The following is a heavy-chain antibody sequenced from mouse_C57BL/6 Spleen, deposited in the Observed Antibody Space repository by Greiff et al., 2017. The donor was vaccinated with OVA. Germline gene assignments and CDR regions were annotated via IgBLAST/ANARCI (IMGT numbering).Heavy chain of an antibody. J-gene: IGHJ1*03. Sequence: QVQLQQSGAELVRPGASVTLSCKASGYTFTDYEMHWVKQTPVHGLEWIGAIDPETGGTAYNQKFKGKAILTADKSSSTAYMELRSLTSEDSAVYYCTRGWLYGYDGYFDVWGTGTTVTVSS. V-gene: IGHV1-15*01. D-gene: IGHD2-2*01. CDR2: IDPETGGT. CDR1: GYTFTDYE. CDR3: TRGWLYGYDGYFDV.